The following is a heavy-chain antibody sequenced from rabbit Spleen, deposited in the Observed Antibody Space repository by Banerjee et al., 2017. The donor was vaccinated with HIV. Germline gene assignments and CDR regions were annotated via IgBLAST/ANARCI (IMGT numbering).Heavy chain of an antibody. D-gene: IGHD7-1*01. CDR2: IGTGFGDT. J-gene: IGHJ4*01. CDR1: GFSFSSGYD. V-gene: IGHV1S45*01. Sequence: QEQLVESGGGLVKPGASLTLTCTASGFSFSSGYDMCWGRQAPGKGLEWIACIGTGFGDTYYANWAKGRFTISKTSSTTVTLQVTSLTAADTATYFCARETWGVTGNYGLWGPGTLVTVS. CDR3: ARETWGVTGNYGL.